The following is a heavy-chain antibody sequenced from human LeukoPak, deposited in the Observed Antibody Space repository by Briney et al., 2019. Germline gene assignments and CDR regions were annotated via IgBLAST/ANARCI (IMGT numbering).Heavy chain of an antibody. D-gene: IGHD3-9*01. CDR3: ARDGYDILTGYLYYFDY. J-gene: IGHJ4*02. Sequence: GGSLRLSCAASGFTFSSYSMNWVRQTPGKGREWVSSISSSSSYIYYADSVKGRFTIYRDNAKNSLYLQMNSLRAEDTAVYYCARDGYDILTGYLYYFDYWGQGTLVTVSS. CDR1: GFTFSSYS. V-gene: IGHV3-21*01. CDR2: ISSSSSYI.